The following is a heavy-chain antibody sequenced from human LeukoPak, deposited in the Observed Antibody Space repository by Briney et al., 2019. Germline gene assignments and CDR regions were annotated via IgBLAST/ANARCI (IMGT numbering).Heavy chain of an antibody. CDR3: AKETVAASPIDY. CDR1: GFTFSSYA. J-gene: IGHJ4*02. D-gene: IGHD6-19*01. Sequence: GGSLRLSCAASGFTFSSYAMSWVRQAPGEGLGWVSAISGSAYSTYYTDSVKGRFTISRDNSKNTLYLQMNSLRAEDTAVYYCAKETVAASPIDYWGQGTLVTVSS. CDR2: ISGSAYST. V-gene: IGHV3-23*01.